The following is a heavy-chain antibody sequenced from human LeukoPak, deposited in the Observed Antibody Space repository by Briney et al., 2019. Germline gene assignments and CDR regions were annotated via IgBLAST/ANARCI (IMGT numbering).Heavy chain of an antibody. V-gene: IGHV3-66*01. CDR1: GFTVSSNY. CDR3: ERDLRHSSSWYDWDY. D-gene: IGHD6-13*01. CDR2: IYSGGST. J-gene: IGHJ4*02. Sequence: PGGSLRLSCAASGFTVSSNYMSWGRQAPGKGLEWVSVIYSGGSTYYADSVKGRFTISRDNSKNTLYLQMNSLRAEDTAVYYCERDLRHSSSWYDWDYWGQGTLVTVSS.